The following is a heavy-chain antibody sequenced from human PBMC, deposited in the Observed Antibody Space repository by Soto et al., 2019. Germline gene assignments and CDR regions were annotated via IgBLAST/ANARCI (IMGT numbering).Heavy chain of an antibody. CDR1: GGSISSSNW. CDR3: AGRSSGNYLVSGSYYYS. D-gene: IGHD3-10*01. V-gene: IGHV4-4*02. J-gene: IGHJ4*02. CDR2: IWHSGTT. Sequence: QVQLQESGPGLVKPSGTLSLTCAVSGGSISSSNWWCWVRQSPGKGLEWIGEIWHSGTTNYTPSLESRVTISIDKSNTHFSLKLRSVTTADTAVYYCAGRSSGNYLVSGSYYYSWGQGTLVTVSS.